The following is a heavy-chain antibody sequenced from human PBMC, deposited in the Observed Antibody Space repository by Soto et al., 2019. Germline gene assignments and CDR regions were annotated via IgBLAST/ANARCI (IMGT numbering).Heavy chain of an antibody. J-gene: IGHJ5*02. V-gene: IGHV1-8*01. CDR2: MNPNSGNT. CDR1: GYTFISYD. CDR3: ARGPYDSPRHWFDP. Sequence: ASVKVSCKTSGYTFISYDINWVRQATGQGLEWMGWMNPNSGNTGYAQEFQGRVTMTRSISTRTAYMELTNLKSEDTAVYYCARGPYDSPRHWFDPWGQGTLVTVSS. D-gene: IGHD3-22*01.